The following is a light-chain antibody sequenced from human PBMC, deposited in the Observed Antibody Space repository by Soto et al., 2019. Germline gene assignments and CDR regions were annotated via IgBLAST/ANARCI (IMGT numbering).Light chain of an antibody. V-gene: IGKV3-11*01. Sequence: EIVMTQSPATLSLSPGEGATLSCRASQGIGDTLAWYQQKPGQTPRLLIYDTSIRATGVPARFSGSGSGTDFTLTISSLEPEDFAVYYCQQRSNWPPKITFGQGTRLEIK. J-gene: IGKJ5*01. CDR2: DTS. CDR1: QGIGDT. CDR3: QQRSNWPPKIT.